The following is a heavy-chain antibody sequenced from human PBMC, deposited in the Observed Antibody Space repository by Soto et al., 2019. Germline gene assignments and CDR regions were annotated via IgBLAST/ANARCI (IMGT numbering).Heavy chain of an antibody. D-gene: IGHD3-10*01. J-gene: IGHJ4*02. CDR1: GFTFSSYA. CDR2: ISGSGGST. Sequence: EVQLLESGGGLVQPGGSLRLSCAASGFTFSSYAVTWVRQAPGKGLEWVSVISGSGGSTYSADSVKGRFTISRDNSKNTRYLQMDSLRAEDTAVYYCAKDSGGSGSYAFDYWGQGTLVTVSS. V-gene: IGHV3-23*01. CDR3: AKDSGGSGSYAFDY.